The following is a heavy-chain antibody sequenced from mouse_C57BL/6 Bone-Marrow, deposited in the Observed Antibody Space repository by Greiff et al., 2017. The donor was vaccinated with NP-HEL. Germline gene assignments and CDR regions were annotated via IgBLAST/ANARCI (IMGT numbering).Heavy chain of an antibody. CDR3: ARGSTMVKLFAY. CDR2: IDPSDSYT. J-gene: IGHJ3*01. CDR1: GYTFTSYW. D-gene: IGHD2-2*01. V-gene: IGHV1-59*01. Sequence: QVQLQQSGAELVRPGTSVKLSCKASGYTFTSYWMHWVKQRPGQGLEWIGVIDPSDSYTNYNHKFKGKATLTVETSSSTAYMQLSSLTSEDAAVYYCARGSTMVKLFAYWGQGTLVTVAA.